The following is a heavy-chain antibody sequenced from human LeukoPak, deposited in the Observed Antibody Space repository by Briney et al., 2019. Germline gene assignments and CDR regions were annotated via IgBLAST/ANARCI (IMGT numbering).Heavy chain of an antibody. V-gene: IGHV1-2*02. CDR1: GYTFTGYY. CDR2: INPNSGGT. CDR3: AREGSSSWYEGIDY. J-gene: IGHJ4*02. D-gene: IGHD6-13*01. Sequence: ASVKVSCKASGYTFTGYYIHWVRQAPGQGLEWMGWINPNSGGTNYAQKFQGRVTMTRDTSISTAYMELSRLRSDDTAVYYCAREGSSSWYEGIDYWGQGNLVTVSS.